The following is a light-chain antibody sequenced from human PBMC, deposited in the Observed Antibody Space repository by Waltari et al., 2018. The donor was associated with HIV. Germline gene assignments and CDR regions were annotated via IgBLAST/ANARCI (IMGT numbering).Light chain of an antibody. CDR2: EVS. Sequence: QSALTQPASVSGSPGQSITISCTGTSSDVGNYNVVSWYQQHPGKAPKLMIYEVSKRPSGVSNRFSGSKSGNTASLTISGLQAEDEAHYYCCSYAGSSTHVFGTGTKVTVL. J-gene: IGLJ1*01. CDR3: CSYAGSSTHV. V-gene: IGLV2-23*02. CDR1: SSDVGNYNV.